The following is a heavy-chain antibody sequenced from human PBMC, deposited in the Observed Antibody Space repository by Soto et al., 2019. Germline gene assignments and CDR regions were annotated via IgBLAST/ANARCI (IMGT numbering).Heavy chain of an antibody. J-gene: IGHJ4*02. CDR2: ISAYSGNT. CDR1: GFTFTNYY. Sequence: QVQLVQSGAEVKKPGASVKVSCKTSGFTFTNYYINWVRQAPGQGLEAMGWISAYSGNTNYAQNLQGRVTMTTDTSASTAYLELRSLRSDDTAVYFCARGDTYYVNWYFDYWGQGTLVTVSS. CDR3: ARGDTYYVNWYFDY. D-gene: IGHD1-1*01. V-gene: IGHV1-18*01.